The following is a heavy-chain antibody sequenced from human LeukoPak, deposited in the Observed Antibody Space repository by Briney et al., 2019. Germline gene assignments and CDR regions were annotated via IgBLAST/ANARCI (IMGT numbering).Heavy chain of an antibody. CDR2: IYHSGST. D-gene: IGHD4-23*01. Sequence: PSETLSLICAVYGGSFSGYYWSWIRQPPGKGLEWLGSIYHSGSTYYNPSLKSRVTISVDTSKNQFSLNLSSVTAADTAMYYCARAVGTSRNFFDYWGQGTLVTVSS. CDR1: GGSFSGYY. CDR3: ARAVGTSRNFFDY. V-gene: IGHV4-34*01. J-gene: IGHJ4*02.